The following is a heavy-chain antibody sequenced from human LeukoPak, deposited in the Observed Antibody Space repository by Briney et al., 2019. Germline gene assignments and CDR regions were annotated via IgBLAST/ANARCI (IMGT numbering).Heavy chain of an antibody. CDR1: GFTFSSYE. Sequence: GGSLRLSCAASGFTFSSYEMNWVRQAPGKGLEWVSYISSSGSTIYYADSVKGRFTISRDNAKNSLYLQMNSLRAEDTAVYYCARFYCSITTSNRRDYVMDVWGKGTRVTVS. D-gene: IGHD2-2*01. V-gene: IGHV3-48*03. CDR2: ISSSGSTI. J-gene: IGHJ6*04. CDR3: ARFYCSITTSNRRDYVMDV.